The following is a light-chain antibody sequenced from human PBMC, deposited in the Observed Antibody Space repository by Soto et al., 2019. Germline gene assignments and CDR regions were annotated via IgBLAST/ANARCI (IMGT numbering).Light chain of an antibody. CDR1: NIGSKR. Sequence: SYELTQPPLVSVAPGKTARITCGGNNIGSKRVHWYQQKPGQAPVLVIYYDSDRPSGIPERFSGSNSGNTATLTISRVEAGDEADYYCQVWDSSSDHPVFGGGTKLTVL. CDR3: QVWDSSSDHPV. CDR2: YDS. V-gene: IGLV3-21*04. J-gene: IGLJ2*01.